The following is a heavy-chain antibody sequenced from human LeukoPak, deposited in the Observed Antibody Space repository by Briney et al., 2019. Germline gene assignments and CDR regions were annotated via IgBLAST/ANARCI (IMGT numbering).Heavy chain of an antibody. Sequence: PSETLSLTCAVYGGSFSGYYWNWIRQPPGKGLEWIGEINHSGSTNYNPSLKSRVTIPVDTSKNQFSLRLMSVTAADTAMYYCARESVEAGTRWFDPWGQGTLVTVSS. J-gene: IGHJ5*01. CDR2: INHSGST. V-gene: IGHV4-34*01. CDR3: ARESVEAGTRWFDP. D-gene: IGHD6-13*01. CDR1: GGSFSGYY.